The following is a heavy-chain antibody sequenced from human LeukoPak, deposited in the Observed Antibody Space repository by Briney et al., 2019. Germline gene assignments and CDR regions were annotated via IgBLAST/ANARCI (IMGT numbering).Heavy chain of an antibody. D-gene: IGHD6-19*01. V-gene: IGHV3-53*01. CDR2: IYSGGST. CDR3: ARRSGIAVAGAFDY. CDR1: GLTVRNNY. J-gene: IGHJ4*02. Sequence: GGSLRLSCAASGLTVRNNYMSWVRQAPGKGLEWVSVIYSGGSTYYADSVKGRFTISRDNSKNTLYLQMNSLRAEDTAVYYCARRSGIAVAGAFDYWGQGTLVTVSS.